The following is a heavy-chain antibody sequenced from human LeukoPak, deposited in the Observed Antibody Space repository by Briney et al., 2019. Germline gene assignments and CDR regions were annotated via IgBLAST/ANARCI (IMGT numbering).Heavy chain of an antibody. CDR1: GYSISSAYY. V-gene: IGHV4-38-2*02. CDR2: IYHSGTT. Sequence: PSETLSLTCTVSGYSISSAYYWGWIRQPPGKGLEWIGSIYHSGTTYYNPSLKSRVTISIDTSKNQFSLKLSSLTAADTAVYYCARSHWGPFGSRIANWFDPWGQGTLVTVSS. D-gene: IGHD7-27*01. CDR3: ARSHWGPFGSRIANWFDP. J-gene: IGHJ5*02.